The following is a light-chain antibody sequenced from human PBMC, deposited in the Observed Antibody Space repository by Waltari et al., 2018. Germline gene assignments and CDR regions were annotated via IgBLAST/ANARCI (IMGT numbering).Light chain of an antibody. V-gene: IGKV3-20*01. J-gene: IGKJ4*01. CDR1: QTVRTTY. CDR2: GAS. Sequence: EIVLTQSPGTLSLSPGDRATISCRASQTVRTTYLAWYQQKPGQSPTLLTNGASSRATGIPDRFSGSGSGTDFSLTISSLEPEDFAVYYCQQYDISPLTFGGGTRVEIK. CDR3: QQYDISPLT.